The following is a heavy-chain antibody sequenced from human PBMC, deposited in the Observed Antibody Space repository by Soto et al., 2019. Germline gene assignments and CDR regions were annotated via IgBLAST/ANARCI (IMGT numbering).Heavy chain of an antibody. CDR3: ARDRRITIFAIGYYYYYMDV. D-gene: IGHD3-3*01. CDR2: ISGSGGST. Sequence: PGGSLRLSCAASGFTFSSYAMSWVRQAPGKGLEWVSAISGSGGSTYYADSVKGRFTISRDNAKNTLYLQMNSLRAEDTAVYYCARDRRITIFAIGYYYYYMDVWGKGTTVTVSS. CDR1: GFTFSSYA. V-gene: IGHV3-23*01. J-gene: IGHJ6*03.